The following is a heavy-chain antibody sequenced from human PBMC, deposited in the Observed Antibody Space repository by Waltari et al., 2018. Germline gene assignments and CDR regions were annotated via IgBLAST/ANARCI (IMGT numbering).Heavy chain of an antibody. Sequence: QIALKESGPTLVKPTQTLTLTCAFSGFSLSTSVVGVAWVRQPPGKALGWLAVIYSPVVKTYSPSLKTRLTITKDSSKNEVVLRMTSMDPVDTATYYCAHRREGGTLGSWGQGTLVTVSS. CDR2: IYSPVVK. CDR3: AHRREGGTLGS. CDR1: GFSLSTSVVG. D-gene: IGHD1-1*01. J-gene: IGHJ5*01. V-gene: IGHV2-5*01.